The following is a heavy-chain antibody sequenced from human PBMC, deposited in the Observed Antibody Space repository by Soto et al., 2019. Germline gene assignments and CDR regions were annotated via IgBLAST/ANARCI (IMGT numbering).Heavy chain of an antibody. J-gene: IGHJ6*02. V-gene: IGHV4-30-4*01. CDR3: ARDGFWSGYYPGGGNDYYGTDV. CDR2: IYYSGST. CDR1: GGSISSGDYY. D-gene: IGHD3-3*01. Sequence: PSGTLSLTCTVSGGSISSGDYYWSWISQPPGKGLEWIGYIYYSGSTYYNPSLKSRVTISVDTSKNQFSLKLSSVTAADTAVYYCARDGFWSGYYPGGGNDYYGTDVWGQGTTVTVSS.